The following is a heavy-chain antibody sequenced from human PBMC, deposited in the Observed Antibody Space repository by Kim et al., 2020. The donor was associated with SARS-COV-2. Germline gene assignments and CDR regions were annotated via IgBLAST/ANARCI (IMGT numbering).Heavy chain of an antibody. J-gene: IGHJ4*02. CDR2: MSYDGGSI. CDR1: GFTFSRHG. D-gene: IGHD3-10*01. V-gene: IGHV3-30*18. CDR3: AKVSAPIWHSGYFDY. Sequence: GGSLRLSCVASGFTFSRHGMHWLRQVPGKGLEWVAVMSYDGGSISYADSVKGRFTISRDNAKNTLYLQMNTLRAEDTAVYYCAKVSAPIWHSGYFDYWGQGTLVTVSS.